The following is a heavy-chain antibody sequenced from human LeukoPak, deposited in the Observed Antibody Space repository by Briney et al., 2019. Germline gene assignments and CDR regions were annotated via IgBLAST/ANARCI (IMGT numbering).Heavy chain of an antibody. CDR2: INHSGST. CDR1: GGSFSGYY. D-gene: IGHD3-22*01. V-gene: IGHV4-34*01. CDR3: ARENYDSSGYPDY. Sequence: SETLSLTCAVDGGSFSGYYWSWIRQPPGKGLEWIGEINHSGSTNYNPSLKSRVTISVDTSKNQFSLKLSSVTAADTAVYYCARENYDSSGYPDYWGQGTLVTVSS. J-gene: IGHJ4*02.